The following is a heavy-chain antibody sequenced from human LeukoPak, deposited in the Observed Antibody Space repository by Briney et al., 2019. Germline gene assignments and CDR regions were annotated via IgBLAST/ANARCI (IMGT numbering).Heavy chain of an antibody. CDR2: IRYDGSNK. CDR1: GFTFSSYG. V-gene: IGHV3-30*02. D-gene: IGHD3-10*01. CDR3: AREGGGYYSYYMDV. Sequence: GGSLRLSCAASGFTFSSYGMHWVRQAPGKGLEWVAFIRYDGSNKYYADSVKGRFTISRDNSKNTLYLQMNSLRAEDTAVYYCAREGGGYYSYYMDVWAKGPRSPSP. J-gene: IGHJ6*03.